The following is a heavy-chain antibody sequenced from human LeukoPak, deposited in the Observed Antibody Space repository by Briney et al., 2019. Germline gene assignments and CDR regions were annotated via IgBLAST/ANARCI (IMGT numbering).Heavy chain of an antibody. V-gene: IGHV4-39*07. J-gene: IGHJ4*02. CDR1: GASISSDSYY. Sequence: PSETLSLTCTVSGASISSDSYYWGWIRQPPGKGLEWIGSIYYSGNTYYNPSLKSRVTISVDTSKNQFSLKLSSVTAADTAVYYCARGDYGDYDFDYWGQGTLVTVSS. CDR3: ARGDYGDYDFDY. D-gene: IGHD4-17*01. CDR2: IYYSGNT.